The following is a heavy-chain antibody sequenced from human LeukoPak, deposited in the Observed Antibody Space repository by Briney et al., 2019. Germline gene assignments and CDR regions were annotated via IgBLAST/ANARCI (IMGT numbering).Heavy chain of an antibody. CDR3: ARAPYVSDAFDI. J-gene: IGHJ3*02. V-gene: IGHV4-34*01. CDR1: GGSFSGYY. Sequence: SETLSLTCAVYGGSFSGYYWSWIRQPPGKGLEWIGEINHSGSTKYNPSLKSRVTISVDTSKNQFSLKLSSVTAAETAVYYCARAPYVSDAFDIWGQGTMVTVSS. CDR2: INHSGST. D-gene: IGHD3-16*01.